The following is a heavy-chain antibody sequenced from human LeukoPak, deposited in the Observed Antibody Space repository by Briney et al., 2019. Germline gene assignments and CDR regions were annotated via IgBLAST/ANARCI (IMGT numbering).Heavy chain of an antibody. Sequence: GGTLRLSCAASGFTFSSYGMSWVRQAPGKGLEWVSAISGSGGSTYYADSVKGRFTISRDNSKNTLYLQMNSLRAEDTAVYYCARGGGGMEFDYWGQGTLVTVSS. CDR2: ISGSGGST. D-gene: IGHD3-10*01. CDR3: ARGGGGMEFDY. CDR1: GFTFSSYG. J-gene: IGHJ4*02. V-gene: IGHV3-23*01.